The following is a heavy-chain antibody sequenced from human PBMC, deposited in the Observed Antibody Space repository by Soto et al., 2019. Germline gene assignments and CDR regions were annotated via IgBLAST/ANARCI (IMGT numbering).Heavy chain of an antibody. V-gene: IGHV1-3*01. CDR2: INAGNGNT. J-gene: IGHJ2*01. CDR1: GYTFSAYA. CDR3: ARAPSWWYFDL. Sequence: ASVTVSCTASGYTFSAYAMHWVRQAPGQRLEWMGWINAGNGNTKYSQKFQGRVTITRDTSVSTAYMELSSLRSEDTAVYYCARAPSWWYFDLWGRGTLVTVSS.